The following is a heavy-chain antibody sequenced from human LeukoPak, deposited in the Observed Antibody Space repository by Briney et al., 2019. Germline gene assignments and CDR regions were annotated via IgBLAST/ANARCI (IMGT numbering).Heavy chain of an antibody. D-gene: IGHD1-26*01. Sequence: GGSLRLSCAASGFTFSSYSMNWVRQAPGKGLEWVSYISSSSSTIYYADSVKGRFTISRDNAKNSLYLQMNSLRAEDTAVYYCARDKIVGATHFDYWGQGTLVTVSS. J-gene: IGHJ4*02. CDR2: ISSSSSTI. CDR1: GFTFSSYS. CDR3: ARDKIVGATHFDY. V-gene: IGHV3-48*01.